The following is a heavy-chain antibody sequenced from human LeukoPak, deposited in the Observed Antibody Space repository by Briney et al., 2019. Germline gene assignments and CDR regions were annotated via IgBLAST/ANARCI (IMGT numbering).Heavy chain of an antibody. CDR2: INPNRGGT. CDR1: GYTFTGYY. V-gene: IGHV1-2*02. J-gene: IGHJ5*02. CDR3: ARDYDSSGYYPASTWWFDP. Sequence: ASVKVSCKASGYTFTGYYMHWVRQAPGQGLEWMGWINPNRGGTNYAQKFQGRVTMTRDTSISTAYMELSRLRSDDTAVYYCARDYDSSGYYPASTWWFDPWGQGTLVTVSS. D-gene: IGHD3-22*01.